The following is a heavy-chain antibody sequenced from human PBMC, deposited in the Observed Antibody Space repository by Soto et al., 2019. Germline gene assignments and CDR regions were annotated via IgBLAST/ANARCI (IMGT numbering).Heavy chain of an antibody. J-gene: IGHJ4*02. CDR1: GGSISCYY. CDR3: ARRYGSCFDY. Sequence: SETLSLTCAVAGGSISCYYWCWIRQPPGKGLEWIGYIYYSGSTNYNPSLKSRVTISVDTSKNQFSLKLSCVTAADTAVYYSARRYGSCFDYWGQGTLVTVS. D-gene: IGHD5-18*01. CDR2: IYYSGST. V-gene: IGHV4-59*01.